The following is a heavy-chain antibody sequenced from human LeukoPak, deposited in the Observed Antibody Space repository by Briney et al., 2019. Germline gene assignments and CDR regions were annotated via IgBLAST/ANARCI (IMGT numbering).Heavy chain of an antibody. D-gene: IGHD5-18*01. CDR3: ARELNSYGDY. J-gene: IGHJ4*02. V-gene: IGHV4-59*12. Sequence: PSETLSLTCTVSGGSISSYYWSWIRQPPGKGLEWIGYIYYSGSTNYNPSLKSRVTISVDTSKNQFSLKLSSVTAADTAVYYCARELNSYGDYWGQGTQVTVSS. CDR1: GGSISSYY. CDR2: IYYSGST.